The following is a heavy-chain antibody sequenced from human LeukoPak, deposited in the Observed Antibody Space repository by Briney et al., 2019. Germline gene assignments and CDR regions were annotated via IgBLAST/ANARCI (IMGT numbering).Heavy chain of an antibody. CDR2: ISTSTTTI. J-gene: IGHJ6*03. Sequence: GGSLRLSCEASGFTFSSYSMNWVRQAPGKGLEWISYISTSTTTIYYANSVKGRFTISRDNSKNTLYLQMNSLRAEDTAVYYCAKEGRSPDYSYYYMDVWGKGTTVTISS. V-gene: IGHV3-48*01. CDR3: AKEGRSPDYSYYYMDV. CDR1: GFTFSSYS.